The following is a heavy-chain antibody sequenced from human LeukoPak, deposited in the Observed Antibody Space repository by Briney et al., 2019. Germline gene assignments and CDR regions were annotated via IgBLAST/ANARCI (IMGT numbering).Heavy chain of an antibody. D-gene: IGHD3-3*01. V-gene: IGHV3-7*01. J-gene: IGHJ6*04. CDR2: IKEDGSEI. CDR1: GFTFSSHW. Sequence: GGSLRLSCAASGFTFSSHWMSWVRQAPGKGLEWVANIKEDGSEIYYVDSVKGRFTISRDNAKNSLYLQMNSLRAEDTAVYYCARDLGDWSYYGMDVWGKGTTVTVSS. CDR3: ARDLGDWSYYGMDV.